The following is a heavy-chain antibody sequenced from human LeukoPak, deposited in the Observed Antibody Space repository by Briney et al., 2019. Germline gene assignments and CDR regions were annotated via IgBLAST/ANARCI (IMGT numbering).Heavy chain of an antibody. D-gene: IGHD5-18*01. Sequence: GGSLRLSCAASGFTFSSYAMSWVRQAPGKGLEWFSAITDNGGDTYYADSVKGRFTISRDNSKNTLDLQMSSLRAEDSAVYYCAKDSAYSGGPFAGGFDHWGQGTLVTVSA. J-gene: IGHJ4*02. V-gene: IGHV3-23*01. CDR1: GFTFSSYA. CDR2: ITDNGGDT. CDR3: AKDSAYSGGPFAGGFDH.